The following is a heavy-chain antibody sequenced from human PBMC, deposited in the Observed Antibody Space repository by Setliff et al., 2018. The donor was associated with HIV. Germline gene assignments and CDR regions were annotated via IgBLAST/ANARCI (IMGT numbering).Heavy chain of an antibody. CDR2: ISYSDNT. D-gene: IGHD6-19*01. CDR1: GYSISSGYY. V-gene: IGHV4-38-2*01. CDR3: ARLGSGWNWVTRIDF. Sequence: LSLTCAVSGYSISSGYYWGWLRQPPGKGLQWIGSISYSDNTFYNLSLTSRVTISMDTSKNELFLRLRSVTAADTAVYYCARLGSGWNWVTRIDFWGQGTLVTVSS. J-gene: IGHJ4*01.